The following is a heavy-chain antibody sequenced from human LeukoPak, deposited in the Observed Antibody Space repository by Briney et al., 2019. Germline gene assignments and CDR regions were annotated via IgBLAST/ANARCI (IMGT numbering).Heavy chain of an antibody. CDR1: GGSFSGYY. CDR3: ARGSTPVSGYGLGSWFDP. J-gene: IGHJ5*02. D-gene: IGHD5-12*01. V-gene: IGHV4-34*01. CDR2: INHSGST. Sequence: PSETLSLTCAAYGGSFSGYYWSWIRQPPGKGLEWIGEINHSGSTNYNPSLKSRVTISVDTSKNQFSLKLSSVTAADTAVYYCARGSTPVSGYGLGSWFDPWGQGTLVTVSS.